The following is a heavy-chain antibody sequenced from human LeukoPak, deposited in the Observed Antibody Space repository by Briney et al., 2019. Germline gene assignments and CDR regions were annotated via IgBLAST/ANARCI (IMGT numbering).Heavy chain of an antibody. CDR1: GFTFSSYA. Sequence: GGSLRLSCAASGFTFSSYAMSWVRQAPGKGLGWVSAISGSGGSTYYADSVKGRFTISRDNSKNTLYLQMNSLRAEDTAVYYCAKGQNIRQGVAVGRGYYFDYWGQGTLVTVSS. CDR2: ISGSGGST. V-gene: IGHV3-23*01. J-gene: IGHJ4*02. D-gene: IGHD6-25*01. CDR3: AKGQNIRQGVAVGRGYYFDY.